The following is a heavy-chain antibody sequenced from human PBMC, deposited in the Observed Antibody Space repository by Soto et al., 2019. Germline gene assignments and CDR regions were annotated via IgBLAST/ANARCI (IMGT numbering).Heavy chain of an antibody. CDR2: IIPIFGTA. Sequence: QVQLVQSGAEVKKPGSSVKVSCKASGGTFSSYAISWVRQAPGQGLEWMGGIIPIFGTANYAQKFQGRVTITADESTSTAYMELSSLRSEDTAVYYCARDVRRYYVSSGYPGRQFDYWGQGTLVTVSS. D-gene: IGHD3-22*01. CDR3: ARDVRRYYVSSGYPGRQFDY. CDR1: GGTFSSYA. J-gene: IGHJ4*02. V-gene: IGHV1-69*01.